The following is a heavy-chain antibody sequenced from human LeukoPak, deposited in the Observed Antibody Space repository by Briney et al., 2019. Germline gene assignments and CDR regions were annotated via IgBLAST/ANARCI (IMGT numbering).Heavy chain of an antibody. Sequence: GGSLRLSCAASGVTFSSFAMSWVRQAPGKGLEWVSAISGSGGNTNYAGSVKGRFTISRDNSKNTLYLQMNSLRTEDTAVYYCAKVNSMIVVVTCDYWGQGTLVTVSS. CDR1: GVTFSSFA. CDR3: AKVNSMIVVVTCDY. J-gene: IGHJ4*02. V-gene: IGHV3-23*01. D-gene: IGHD3-22*01. CDR2: ISGSGGNT.